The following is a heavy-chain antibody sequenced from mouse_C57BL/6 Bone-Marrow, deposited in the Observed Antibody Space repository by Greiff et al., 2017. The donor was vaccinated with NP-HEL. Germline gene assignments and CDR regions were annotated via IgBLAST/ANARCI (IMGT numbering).Heavy chain of an antibody. D-gene: IGHD1-1*01. V-gene: IGHV5-12*01. J-gene: IGHJ2*01. CDR3: ASSFTTVALDY. CDR1: GFTFSDYY. Sequence: DVMLVESGGGLVQPGGSLKLSCAASGFTFSDYYMYWVRQTPEKRLEWVAYISNGGGSTYYPDTVKGRFTISRDNAKNTLYLQMSRLKSEDTAMYYCASSFTTVALDYWGQATTLTVAS. CDR2: ISNGGGST.